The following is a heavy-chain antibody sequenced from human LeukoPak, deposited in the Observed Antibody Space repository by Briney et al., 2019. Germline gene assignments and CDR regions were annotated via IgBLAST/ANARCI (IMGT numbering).Heavy chain of an antibody. D-gene: IGHD1-7*01. Sequence: SETLSLTCTVSGGSLSSYYWSWIRQPPGKGLEWIGYIYYSGSTNYNPSLKSRVTISVDTSKNQFSLKLSSVTAADTAVYYCARGATGTTFDYFDYWGQGTLVTVSS. CDR1: GGSLSSYY. V-gene: IGHV4-59*01. CDR3: ARGATGTTFDYFDY. J-gene: IGHJ4*02. CDR2: IYYSGST.